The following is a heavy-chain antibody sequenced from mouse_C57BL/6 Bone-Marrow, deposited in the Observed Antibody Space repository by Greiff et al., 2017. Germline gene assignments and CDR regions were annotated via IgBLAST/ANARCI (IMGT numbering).Heavy chain of an antibody. D-gene: IGHD1-1*01. V-gene: IGHV5-4*01. CDR3: ARGHYYGSSVSYWYFDV. CDR1: GFTFSSYA. J-gene: IGHJ1*03. Sequence: EVHLVESGGGLVKPGGSLKLSCAASGFTFSSYAMSWVRQTPEKRLEWVATISDGGSYTYYPDNVKGRFTISRDNAKNNLYLQMSHLKSEDTAMYYCARGHYYGSSVSYWYFDVWGTGTTVTVSS. CDR2: ISDGGSYT.